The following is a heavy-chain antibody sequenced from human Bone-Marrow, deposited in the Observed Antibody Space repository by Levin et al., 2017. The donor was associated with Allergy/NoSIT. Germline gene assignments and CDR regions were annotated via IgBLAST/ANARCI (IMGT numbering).Heavy chain of an antibody. CDR3: AGVPTVCSGGICYVDY. CDR1: GFTFSSYW. CDR2: ISTDGSGT. D-gene: IGHD2-15*01. Sequence: PGGSLRLSCAASGFTFSSYWMHWVRQAPGKGLVWVSHISTDGSGTSYVDSVKGRFTISRDNAKNTLYLQMNRLRAEDTAVYYCAGVPTVCSGGICYVDYWGHGTLVTVAS. J-gene: IGHJ4*01. V-gene: IGHV3-74*01.